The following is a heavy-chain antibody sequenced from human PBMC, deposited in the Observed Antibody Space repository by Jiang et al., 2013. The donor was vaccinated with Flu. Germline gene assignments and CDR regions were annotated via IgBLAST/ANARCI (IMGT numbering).Heavy chain of an antibody. D-gene: IGHD3-16*01. Sequence: SLKISCKGSGYSFTSYWIGWVRQMPGKGLEWMGIIYPGDSDTRYSPSFQGQVTISADKSISTAYLQWSSLKASDTAMYYCASRPYDYVWGSYSGVGGAFDIWGQGTMVTVSS. V-gene: IGHV5-51*01. J-gene: IGHJ3*02. CDR1: GYSFTSYW. CDR3: ASRPYDYVWGSYSGVGGAFDI. CDR2: IYPGDSDT.